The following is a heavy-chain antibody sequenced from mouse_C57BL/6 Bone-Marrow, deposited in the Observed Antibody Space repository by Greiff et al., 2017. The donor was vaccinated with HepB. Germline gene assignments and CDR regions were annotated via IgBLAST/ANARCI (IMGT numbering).Heavy chain of an antibody. J-gene: IGHJ4*01. CDR3: AKGGYDYALYAMDY. CDR2: ISYDGSN. D-gene: IGHD2-4*01. V-gene: IGHV3-6*01. CDR1: GYSITSGYY. Sequence: EVQLVESGPGLVKPSQSLSLTCSVTGYSITSGYYWNWIRQFPGNKLEWMGYISYDGSNNYNPSLKNRISITRDTSKNQFFLKLNSVTTEDTATYYCAKGGYDYALYAMDYWGQGTSVTVSS.